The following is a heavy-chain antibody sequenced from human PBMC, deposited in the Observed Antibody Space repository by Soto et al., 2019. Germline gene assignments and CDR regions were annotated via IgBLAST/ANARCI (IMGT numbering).Heavy chain of an antibody. CDR2: SYYSGNT. D-gene: IGHD3-9*01. V-gene: IGHV4-31*02. CDR3: AQALVLTVIDGFAI. J-gene: IGHJ3*02. CDR1: GGSITTGGHY. Sequence: QVRLQEWGPGLVKPSQTLSLTCSVSGGSITTGGHYSSWIRQLPGRSLEWIGASYYSGNTYYNASLTSRVTISVEAARTLYSLQLSSVTAADTAVYYGAQALVLTVIDGFAIWGQGRLVTVSS.